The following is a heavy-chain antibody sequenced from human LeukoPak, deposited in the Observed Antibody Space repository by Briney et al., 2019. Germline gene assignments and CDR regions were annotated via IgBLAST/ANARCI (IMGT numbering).Heavy chain of an antibody. Sequence: ASLKASCTASVYTFTGYYMNWVRQAAGQGLEGLGWINPTSGVANYAPKFQGRVTMTRDTSISTAYSHLSRLRSHDTAVHYCTRRYGSGSLDYWGQGTLVTVSS. V-gene: IGHV1-2*02. D-gene: IGHD3-10*01. CDR3: TRRYGSGSLDY. J-gene: IGHJ4*02. CDR1: VYTFTGYY. CDR2: INPTSGVA.